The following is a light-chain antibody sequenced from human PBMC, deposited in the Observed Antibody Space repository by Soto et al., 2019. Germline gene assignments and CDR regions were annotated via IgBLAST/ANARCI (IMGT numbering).Light chain of an antibody. CDR2: AAS. V-gene: IGKV1-8*01. J-gene: IGKJ4*01. Sequence: AVRMTQSPSSFSASTGDRVAITCRASQGISSYLAWYQQKPGKAPKLLIYAASTLQSGVPSRFSGSGSGTDFTLTISCLQSEDFATYYCQQDYSYPPAFGGGTKVDI. CDR1: QGISSY. CDR3: QQDYSYPPA.